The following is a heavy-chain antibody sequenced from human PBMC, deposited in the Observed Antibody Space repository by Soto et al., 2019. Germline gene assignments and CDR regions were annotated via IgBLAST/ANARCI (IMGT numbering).Heavy chain of an antibody. CDR3: VHSRCGGDCLRSYSSPYFYGMDV. Sequence: QITLKESGPTLVKPTQTLTLTCTFSGFSLSTGGLGVGWIRQPPGEALEWLALIYWDDDKRYSPSLRSRLTIIKDSFKTQEVLILTYMDPVDIFTYYCVHSRCGGDCLRSYSSPYFYGMDVWGQGITVTVSS. J-gene: IGHJ6*02. CDR2: IYWDDDK. V-gene: IGHV2-5*02. D-gene: IGHD2-21*02. CDR1: GFSLSTGGLG.